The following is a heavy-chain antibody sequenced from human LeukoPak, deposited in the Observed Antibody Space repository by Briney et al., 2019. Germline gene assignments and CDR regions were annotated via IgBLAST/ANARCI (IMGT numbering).Heavy chain of an antibody. V-gene: IGHV4-59*08. Sequence: SETLSLTCTVSGGSISNYYWNWIRQTPGKGLEWIGYVYYTGSTNYNPSLKSRVTIPLDTSKNQFSLKLSSVTAADTAVYYCARRLRRTHYFDYWGQGTLVTVSS. CDR2: VYYTGST. D-gene: IGHD1/OR15-1a*01. CDR3: ARRLRRTHYFDY. CDR1: GGSISNYY. J-gene: IGHJ4*02.